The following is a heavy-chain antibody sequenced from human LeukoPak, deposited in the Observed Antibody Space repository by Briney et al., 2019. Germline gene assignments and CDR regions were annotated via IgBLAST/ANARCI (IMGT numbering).Heavy chain of an antibody. CDR1: GGSFSGYY. CDR2: INHSGST. J-gene: IGHJ4*02. D-gene: IGHD6-6*01. CDR3: ARGWAGATVFTRISARPHFDY. V-gene: IGHV4-34*01. Sequence: SETLSLTCAVYGGSFSGYYWSWIRQPPGKGLEWIGEINHSGSTYYNPSLKSRVTISVDTSKNQFYLKLNSLTAADTAVYYCARGWAGATVFTRISARPHFDYWGQGTLVTVSS.